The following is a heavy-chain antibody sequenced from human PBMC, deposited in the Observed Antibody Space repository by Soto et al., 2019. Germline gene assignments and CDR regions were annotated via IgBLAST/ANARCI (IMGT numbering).Heavy chain of an antibody. V-gene: IGHV3-72*01. CDR1: GFTFSDHY. CDR2: LRNKANSYTT. Sequence: EVQLVESGGGLVQPGGSQRLSCAASGFTFSDHYMDWVRQAPGKGLEWVGGLRNKANSYTTDYAASVKGRFTISRDDSKDSLYLQMNSLKTEDTAIYYCARDSGKGAYFDYWGHGTLATVSS. D-gene: IGHD1-26*01. J-gene: IGHJ4*01. CDR3: ARDSGKGAYFDY.